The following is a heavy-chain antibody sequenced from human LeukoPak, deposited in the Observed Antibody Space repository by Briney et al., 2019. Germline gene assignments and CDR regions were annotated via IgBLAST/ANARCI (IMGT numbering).Heavy chain of an antibody. CDR1: GGTFSGYA. V-gene: IGHV1-69*13. J-gene: IGHJ4*02. CDR3: AHSTSYYGRVDV. CDR2: IIPIFGTA. D-gene: IGHD3-10*01. Sequence: ASVKVSCKASGGTFSGYAISWVRQAPGQGLEWMGGIIPIFGTANYAQKFQGRVTITADESTSTAYMELSSLRSEDTAVYYCAHSTSYYGRVDVWGQGTLVTVSS.